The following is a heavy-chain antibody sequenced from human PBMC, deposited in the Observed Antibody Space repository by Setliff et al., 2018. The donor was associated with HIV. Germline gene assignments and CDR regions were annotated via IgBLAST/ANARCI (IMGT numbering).Heavy chain of an antibody. CDR2: ISPYSRIT. D-gene: IGHD3-10*01. CDR3: ARGRNYNSGMDV. Sequence: ASVKVSCKASGYSFTSYGIGWVRQAPGQGLEWIGWISPYSRITNYAPKFRDRVTMTTETSTNTAYLEVRSLSPDDTAVYYCARGRNYNSGMDVWGQGTTVTV. V-gene: IGHV1-18*01. CDR1: GYSFTSYG. J-gene: IGHJ6*02.